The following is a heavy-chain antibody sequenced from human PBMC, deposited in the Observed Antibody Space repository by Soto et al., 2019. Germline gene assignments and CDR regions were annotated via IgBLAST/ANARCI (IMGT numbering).Heavy chain of an antibody. CDR3: ARDKGAYYSHLVY. D-gene: IGHD3-22*01. Sequence: QVLLVQSGAEVKKPGSSVKVSCKLSGATFSSYAMSWVRQAPGQALEWIGGIIPFFGTPNYAQKFQGRVNITADTSTATFYMELSSLRSDDTAAYYCARDKGAYYSHLVYWGQGTLVTVSS. J-gene: IGHJ4*02. V-gene: IGHV1-69*06. CDR1: GATFSSYA. CDR2: IIPFFGTP.